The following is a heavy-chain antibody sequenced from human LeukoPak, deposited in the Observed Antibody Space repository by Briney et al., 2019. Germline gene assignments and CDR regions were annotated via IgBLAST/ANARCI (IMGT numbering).Heavy chain of an antibody. D-gene: IGHD6-13*01. Sequence: SETLSLTCAVYGGSFSGYYWSWIRQPPGKGLEWIGEINHIGNTNYDPSLRSRVTISVDTSKNQFSLTLTSATAADTAVYFCARLGSVGYYNYQYMDIWGNGSTVTVSS. V-gene: IGHV4-34*01. CDR1: GGSFSGYY. CDR2: INHIGNT. CDR3: ARLGSVGYYNYQYMDI. J-gene: IGHJ6*03.